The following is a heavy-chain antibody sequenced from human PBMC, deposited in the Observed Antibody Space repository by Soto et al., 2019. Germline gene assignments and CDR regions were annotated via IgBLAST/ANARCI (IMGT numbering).Heavy chain of an antibody. CDR2: IYGTGTT. V-gene: IGHV4-59*01. Sequence: SETLSLTCTVSDGSISSYYWSWIRQPPGKGLEWIGYIYGTGTTNYSPSLTNRVTISVDMSKNQFALRLSSVTAADTAVYYCAGFSSGTYLFDLWGQGTPVTVSS. CDR3: AGFSSGTYLFDL. CDR1: DGSISSYY. D-gene: IGHD1-26*01. J-gene: IGHJ5*02.